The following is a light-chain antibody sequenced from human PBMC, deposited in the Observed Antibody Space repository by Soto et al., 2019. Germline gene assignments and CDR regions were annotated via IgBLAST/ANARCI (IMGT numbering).Light chain of an antibody. V-gene: IGLV2-14*01. J-gene: IGLJ2*01. Sequence: QSVLTQPASVSRSPGQSITISCTGTSSDVGGYNYVSWYQQHPGKAPKLMIYDVSNRPSGVSNRFSASKSGNTASLTISGLQAEDEADYYCSSYTSSSTVVFGGGTKVTVL. CDR2: DVS. CDR1: SSDVGGYNY. CDR3: SSYTSSSTVV.